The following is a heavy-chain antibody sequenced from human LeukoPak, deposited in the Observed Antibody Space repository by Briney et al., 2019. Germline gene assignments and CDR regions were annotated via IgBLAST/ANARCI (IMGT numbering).Heavy chain of an antibody. CDR1: GFTFSSYS. V-gene: IGHV3-21*01. CDR3: APQPGRYFDY. CDR2: ISSSSSYI. Sequence: AGGSLRLSCAASGFTFSSYSMNWVRQAPGKGLEWVSSISSSSSYIYYADSVRGRFTISRDNSKNTLYLQMNSLRAEDTAVYYCAPQPGRYFDYWGQGTLVTVSS. D-gene: IGHD2-2*01. J-gene: IGHJ4*02.